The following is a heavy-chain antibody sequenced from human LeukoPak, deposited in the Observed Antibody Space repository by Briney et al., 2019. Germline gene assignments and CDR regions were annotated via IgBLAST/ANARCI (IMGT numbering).Heavy chain of an antibody. Sequence: GGSLRLSCAASGFTFSSYSMNWVRQAPGKGLEWVSSISSSSSYIYYADSVKGRFTISRDNAKNSLYLQTNSLRAEDTAVYYCARHKKLYWYFDLWGRGTLVTVSS. V-gene: IGHV3-21*01. J-gene: IGHJ2*01. CDR3: ARHKKLYWYFDL. CDR1: GFTFSSYS. CDR2: ISSSSSYI.